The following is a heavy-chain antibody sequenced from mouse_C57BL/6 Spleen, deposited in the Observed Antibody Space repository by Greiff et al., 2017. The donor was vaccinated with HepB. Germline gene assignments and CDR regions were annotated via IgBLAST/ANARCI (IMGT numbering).Heavy chain of an antibody. Sequence: EVKLEESGGDLVKPGGSLKLSCAASGFTFSSYGMSWVRQTPDKRLEWVATTSSGGSYTYYPDSVKGRFTISRDNAKNTLYLQMSSLKSEDTAMYYCARHRDYGSSYVGFAYWGQGTLVTVSA. V-gene: IGHV5-6*02. CDR1: GFTFSSYG. D-gene: IGHD1-1*01. J-gene: IGHJ3*01. CDR2: TSSGGSYT. CDR3: ARHRDYGSSYVGFAY.